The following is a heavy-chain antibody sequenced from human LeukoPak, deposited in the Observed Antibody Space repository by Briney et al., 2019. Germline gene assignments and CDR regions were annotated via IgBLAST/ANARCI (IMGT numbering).Heavy chain of an antibody. CDR2: IKLDGSEK. CDR3: ARSLDHGGHCFFDY. V-gene: IGHV3-7*01. D-gene: IGHD4-23*01. J-gene: IGHJ4*02. CDR1: GFTFSNYW. Sequence: PGGSLRLSCAASGFTFSNYWMTWVRQAPGKGLEWVANIKLDGSEKYYVDSVKGRFTISRDNAKNSVFLQMNSLRAEDTAVYYCARSLDHGGHCFFDYWGQGTLVTVSS.